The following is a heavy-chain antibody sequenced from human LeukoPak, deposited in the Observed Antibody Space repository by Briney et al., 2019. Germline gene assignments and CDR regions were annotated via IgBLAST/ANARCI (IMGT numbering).Heavy chain of an antibody. D-gene: IGHD4-17*01. CDR2: IYADGRT. Sequence: GGSLRLSCAASGLTVSTNYFSWVRLAPGKGLEWVSVIYADGRTFYADSVKGRFTISRDESKNTLSLQTNRLRAEDTAVYYCSRDPTSMVTMGDYWGQGTLVTVSS. CDR3: SRDPTSMVTMGDY. CDR1: GLTVSTNY. V-gene: IGHV3-53*01. J-gene: IGHJ4*02.